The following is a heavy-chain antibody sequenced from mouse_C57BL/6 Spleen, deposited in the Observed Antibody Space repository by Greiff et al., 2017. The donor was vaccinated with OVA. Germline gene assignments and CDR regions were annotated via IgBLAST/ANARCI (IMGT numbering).Heavy chain of an antibody. CDR1: GYTFTSYW. CDR2: IHPNSGST. Sequence: VQLQQPGAELVKPGASVKLSCKASGYTFTSYWMHWVKQRPGQGLEWIGMIHPNSGSTNYNEKFKSKATLTVDKSSSTAYMQLSSLTSEDSAVCYCAREITTVGGSFDYWGQGTTLTVSS. D-gene: IGHD1-1*01. CDR3: AREITTVGGSFDY. V-gene: IGHV1-64*01. J-gene: IGHJ2*01.